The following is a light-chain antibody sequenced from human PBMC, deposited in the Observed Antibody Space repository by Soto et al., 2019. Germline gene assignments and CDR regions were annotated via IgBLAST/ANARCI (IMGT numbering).Light chain of an antibody. Sequence: QSALTQPRSVSGSPGQSVTISCTGTSSDVGGYNYVSWYQHNPGKAPKLMIYEVSKRPSGISNRFSGSKSGNTASLTISGLQAEDEADYHCNSYASSGTLVFGTGTKVTVL. CDR2: EVS. CDR3: NSYASSGTLV. CDR1: SSDVGGYNY. V-gene: IGLV2-14*01. J-gene: IGLJ1*01.